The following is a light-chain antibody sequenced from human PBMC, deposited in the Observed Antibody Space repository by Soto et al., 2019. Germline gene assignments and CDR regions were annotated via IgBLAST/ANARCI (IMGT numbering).Light chain of an antibody. V-gene: IGLV3-21*04. J-gene: IGLJ1*01. CDR3: QLLDVGSYHYV. Sequence: YELTQSPSVSLAPGETARISCAGNNIGVKLVHWYQQRPGQAAVLVIYFDSERPSWIPEGFSGSNSGNTVTLIITRVEAGDEADYYCQLLDVGSYHYVFGRGTKVTVL. CDR1: NIGVKL. CDR2: FDS.